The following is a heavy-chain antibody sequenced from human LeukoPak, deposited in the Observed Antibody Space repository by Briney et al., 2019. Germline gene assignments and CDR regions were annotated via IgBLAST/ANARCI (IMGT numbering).Heavy chain of an antibody. Sequence: PGGSLRLSCVASGFTFSNYDMHWARQGTGRGLEWVSGIGTGGDTHYPDSVKGRFTISRENAKNSLYLQMNSLRVGDTAMYYCARAARFYGSSGAHAFDIWGQGTMVTVS. D-gene: IGHD3-22*01. CDR2: IGTGGDT. V-gene: IGHV3-13*01. CDR1: GFTFSNYD. CDR3: ARAARFYGSSGAHAFDI. J-gene: IGHJ3*02.